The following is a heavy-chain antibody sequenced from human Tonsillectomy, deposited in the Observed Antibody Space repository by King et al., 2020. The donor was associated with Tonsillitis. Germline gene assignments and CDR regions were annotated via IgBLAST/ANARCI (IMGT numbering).Heavy chain of an antibody. Sequence: QLVQSGAEVKKPGASVKVSCKASGYTFTNYDFNWVRQATGQGLEWMGWMNPNSGNTGYAQKFQGRVTMTRNTSISTAYMELSSLRSEDTAVYYCARSVAYYILTGFCRDIDYWGQGTLVTVSS. CDR1: GYTFTNYD. D-gene: IGHD3-9*01. J-gene: IGHJ4*02. V-gene: IGHV1-8*02. CDR2: MNPNSGNT. CDR3: ARSVAYYILTGFCRDIDY.